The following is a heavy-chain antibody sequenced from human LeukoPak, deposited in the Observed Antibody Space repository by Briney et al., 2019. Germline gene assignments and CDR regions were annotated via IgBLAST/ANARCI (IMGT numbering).Heavy chain of an antibody. CDR2: INSDGSST. V-gene: IGHV3-74*01. CDR3: AKDSRATGIFDY. Sequence: GGSLRLSCAASGFTFSSYWMHWVRQAPGKGLVWVSRINSDGSSTSYADSVKGRFTISRDNSKNTLYLQMNSLRAEDTAVYYCAKDSRATGIFDYWGQGTLVTVSS. CDR1: GFTFSSYW. J-gene: IGHJ4*02. D-gene: IGHD2-8*02.